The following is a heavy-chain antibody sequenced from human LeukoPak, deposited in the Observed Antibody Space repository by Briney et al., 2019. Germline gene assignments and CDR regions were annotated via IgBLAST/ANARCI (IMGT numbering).Heavy chain of an antibody. CDR3: AKDPRSYIVTTMLFQY. CDR1: GFTFSTFA. J-gene: IGHJ4*02. CDR2: IFPSGGEI. D-gene: IGHD5-12*01. Sequence: GGSLRLSCAASGFTFSTFAMIWVRQPPGKGLEWVSSIFPSGGEIHYADSVRGRFTISRDNSKSTLSLQINSLRAEDTAVYYCAKDPRSYIVTTMLFQYWGQGTLVTVSS. V-gene: IGHV3-23*01.